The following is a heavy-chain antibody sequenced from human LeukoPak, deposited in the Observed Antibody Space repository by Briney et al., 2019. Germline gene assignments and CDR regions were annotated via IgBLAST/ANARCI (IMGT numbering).Heavy chain of an antibody. D-gene: IGHD2-15*01. CDR2: MNPNSGNT. CDR1: GYTFTSYD. Sequence: GASVKVSCKASGYTFTSYDINWVRQATGQGLEWMGWMNPNSGNTGYAQKFQGRVTMTRNTSISTAYMELSSLRSEDTAVYYCARGIVVVVAAARSSYYYYMDVWGKGTTVTISS. V-gene: IGHV1-8*01. CDR3: ARGIVVVVAAARSSYYYYMDV. J-gene: IGHJ6*03.